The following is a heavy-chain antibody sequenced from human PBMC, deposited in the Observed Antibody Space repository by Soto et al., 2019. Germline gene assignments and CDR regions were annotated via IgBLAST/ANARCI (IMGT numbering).Heavy chain of an antibody. J-gene: IGHJ4*02. D-gene: IGHD3-22*01. CDR2: ISWNSGSI. CDR3: AKAGLRYYDSSGYYHFDY. Sequence: EVQLVESGGGLVQPGRSLRLSCAASGFTFDDYAMHWVRQAPGKGLEWVSGISWNSGSIGYADSVKGRFTISRDNAKNSLYLQMNSLRAEDTALYYCAKAGLRYYDSSGYYHFDYWGQGTLVTVSS. CDR1: GFTFDDYA. V-gene: IGHV3-9*01.